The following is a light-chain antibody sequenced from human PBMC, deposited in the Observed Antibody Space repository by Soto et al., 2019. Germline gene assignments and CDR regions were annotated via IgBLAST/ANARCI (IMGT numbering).Light chain of an antibody. CDR2: SNN. CDR1: TSSIGSNY. CDR3: AAWDDSRSGLV. Sequence: QSVLPQPPSASGTPGQRGTISCSGSTSSIGSNYLYWYQQLPGTAPKLLIYSNNQRPSGVPDRFSGSKSGTSASLAISGLRSEDEADYHCAAWDDSRSGLVFGGGTKLTVL. J-gene: IGLJ2*01. V-gene: IGLV1-47*01.